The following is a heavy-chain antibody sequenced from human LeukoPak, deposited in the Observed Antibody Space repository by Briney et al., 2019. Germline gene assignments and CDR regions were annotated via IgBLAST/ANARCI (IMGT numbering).Heavy chain of an antibody. CDR3: ARGHRTSSAYHCNAMDV. Sequence: SETLSLTCAVYGGSFSGYYWSWIRQPPGKGLEWIGEINHSGSTNYNPSLKSRVTISVDTSKNQFSLKLSSVTAADTAVYYCARGHRTSSAYHCNAMDVWGQGTTVTVSS. CDR1: GGSFSGYY. CDR2: INHSGST. V-gene: IGHV4-34*01. J-gene: IGHJ6*02. D-gene: IGHD2-8*01.